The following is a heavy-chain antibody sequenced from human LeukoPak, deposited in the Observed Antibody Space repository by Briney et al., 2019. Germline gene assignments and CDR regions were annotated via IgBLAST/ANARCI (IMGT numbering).Heavy chain of an antibody. CDR2: ISSDGNNK. Sequence: GGSLRLSCAASGFTFSSYAMYWVRQAPGKGLEWVAIISSDGNNKYYADSVKGRFTISRDNSKNTLYLQMNSLRAEDAAVYYCARGDSSYGDYYYYMDVWGKGATVTVSS. CDR3: ARGDSSYGDYYYYMDV. CDR1: GFTFSSYA. J-gene: IGHJ6*03. V-gene: IGHV3-30*04. D-gene: IGHD4-11*01.